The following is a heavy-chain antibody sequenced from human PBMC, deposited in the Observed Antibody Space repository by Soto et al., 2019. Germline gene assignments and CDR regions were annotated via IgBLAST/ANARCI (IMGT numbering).Heavy chain of an antibody. V-gene: IGHV1-69*02. CDR1: GGTFSSYT. D-gene: IGHD2-15*01. CDR3: ARDRGYCSGGSCHIDY. J-gene: IGHJ4*02. Sequence: QVQLVQSGAEVKKPGSSVTVSCKASGGTFSSYTISWVRQAPGQGLEWMGRIIPILGIANYAQKFQGRVTITADKSTSTAYMELSSLRSEDTAVYYCARDRGYCSGGSCHIDYWGQGTLVTVSS. CDR2: IIPILGIA.